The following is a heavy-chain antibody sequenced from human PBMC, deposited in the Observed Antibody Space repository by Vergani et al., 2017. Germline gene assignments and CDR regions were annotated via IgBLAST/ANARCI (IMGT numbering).Heavy chain of an antibody. J-gene: IGHJ4*02. V-gene: IGHV4-59*01. CDR2: MYYSGST. CDR3: AWHRSGYDWIGMDY. Sequence: QVQLQESGPGLVKPSETLSLTCTVSGGSISSYYWIWIRQPPGKGLEWIGYMYYSGSTNHNPSLKRRVTITVATSKNQYSLKLRAVTAADTAVYYCAWHRSGYDWIGMDYGGQGSLV. D-gene: IGHD5-12*01. CDR1: GGSISSYY.